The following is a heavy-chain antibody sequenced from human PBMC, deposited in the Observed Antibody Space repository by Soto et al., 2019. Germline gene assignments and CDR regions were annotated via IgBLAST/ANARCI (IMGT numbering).Heavy chain of an antibody. D-gene: IGHD6-19*01. Sequence: SVKVSCKASGHTFSTHTISWVRQAPGQGLEWMGGIIPFFGSANYAQKFQGRVTISADKSPITAYMELGSLKSEDTAVYYCARVGASGSFFDFWGQGPLVTVSS. CDR1: GHTFSTHT. J-gene: IGHJ4*02. CDR2: IIPFFGSA. CDR3: ARVGASGSFFDF. V-gene: IGHV1-69*06.